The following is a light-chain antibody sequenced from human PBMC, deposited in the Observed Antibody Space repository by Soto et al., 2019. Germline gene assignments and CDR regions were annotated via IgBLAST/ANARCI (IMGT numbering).Light chain of an antibody. J-gene: IGKJ5*01. V-gene: IGKV3-15*01. Sequence: EIVLTQSPGTLSLSPGKRATLSCRASQSISSSYLAWYQQKPGQAPRLLISDASTRATGIPARFSGSGSGTEFTLTVSSLQSEDFAVYYCQQYIKWPITFGQGTRLEI. CDR2: DAS. CDR1: QSISSSY. CDR3: QQYIKWPIT.